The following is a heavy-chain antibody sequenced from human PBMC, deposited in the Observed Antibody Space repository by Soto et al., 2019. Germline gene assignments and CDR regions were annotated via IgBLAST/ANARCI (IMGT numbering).Heavy chain of an antibody. D-gene: IGHD3-22*01. CDR3: APGYDSSGYYYWNFYX. Sequence: SETLSLTCAVYGGSFSGYYWSWIRQPPGKGLEWIGEINHSGSTNYNPSLKSRVTISVDTSKNQFSLKLSSVTAADTAVYYCAPGYDSSGYYYWNFYXWGQGTLVTVSX. V-gene: IGHV4-34*01. CDR1: GGSFSGYY. J-gene: IGHJ4*02. CDR2: INHSGST.